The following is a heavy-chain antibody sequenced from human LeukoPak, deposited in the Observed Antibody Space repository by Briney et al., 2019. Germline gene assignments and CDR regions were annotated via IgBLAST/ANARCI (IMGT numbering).Heavy chain of an antibody. CDR3: AKDGYYESSGYSYFDY. D-gene: IGHD3-22*01. CDR2: ISGSGGTT. J-gene: IGHJ4*02. V-gene: IGHV3-23*01. CDR1: GFTFSSYA. Sequence: PGGSLRLSCAASGFTFSSYAMSWVRRAPGKGLEWVSAISGSGGTTHYADSVKGRFTISRDNSKNTLSLQMNSLRAEDTAVYYCAKDGYYESSGYSYFDYWGQGTLVTVSS.